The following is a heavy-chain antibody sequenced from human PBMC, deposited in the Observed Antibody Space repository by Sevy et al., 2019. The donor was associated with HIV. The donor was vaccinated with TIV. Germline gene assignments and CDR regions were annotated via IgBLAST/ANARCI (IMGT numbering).Heavy chain of an antibody. V-gene: IGHV1-69*13. CDR3: ASEGGRPVQLERLTYYFGMDI. D-gene: IGHD1-1*01. J-gene: IGHJ6*02. CDR2: IIPLFGTT. CDR1: GGPFNTYA. Sequence: ASVKVSCKASGGPFNTYAITWIRQAPGQGLEWMGGIIPLFGTTNYAQKFQGRVTITADESRITAYLELSSLRSEDTGGYYCASEGGRPVQLERLTYYFGMDIWGQGTTVTVSS.